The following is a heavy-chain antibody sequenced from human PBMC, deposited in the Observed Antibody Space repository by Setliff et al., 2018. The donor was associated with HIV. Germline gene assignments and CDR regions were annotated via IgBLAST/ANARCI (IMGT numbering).Heavy chain of an antibody. CDR2: IWFDGNNK. CDR3: ARQAHPRGYYGSAGLFDY. Sequence: PGGSLRLSCAASGFTFSTYPIFWVRQTPGKGLEWVATIWFDGNNKYYADSVKGRFTISRDNSKNTLFLHMNSLRAEDTAVYYCARQAHPRGYYGSAGLFDYWGQGTPVTVSS. J-gene: IGHJ4*02. V-gene: IGHV3-33*07. D-gene: IGHD3-22*01. CDR1: GFTFSTYP.